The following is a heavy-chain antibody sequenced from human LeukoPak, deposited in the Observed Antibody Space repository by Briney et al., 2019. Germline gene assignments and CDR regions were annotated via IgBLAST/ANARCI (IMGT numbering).Heavy chain of an antibody. Sequence: GTLRLSCAASGFTFGGYTLSWIRQPPGKGLQWVSTITSGGAYKYYADPVKGRITISRDDSKNSLYLHMNSLRAEDSVVYCCARVSIFGVVIANDYWGQGTVVTVSS. CDR3: ARVSIFGVVIANDY. V-gene: IGHV3-21*01. J-gene: IGHJ4*02. CDR1: GFTFGGYT. CDR2: ITSGGAYK. D-gene: IGHD3-16*02.